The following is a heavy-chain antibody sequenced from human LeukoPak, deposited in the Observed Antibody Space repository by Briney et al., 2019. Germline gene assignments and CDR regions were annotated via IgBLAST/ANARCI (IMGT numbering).Heavy chain of an antibody. J-gene: IGHJ5*02. Sequence: RGASLQISCKGSGSIFTSYWIGWVRQLPGKGLEWMGIIYPGDSDTRYSPSFQGQVTISADKSISTAYLQWSSLKASDTAMYYCARIPTYYDFWSGYYTWYNWFDPWGQGTLVTVSS. CDR1: GSIFTSYW. CDR3: ARIPTYYDFWSGYYTWYNWFDP. CDR2: IYPGDSDT. D-gene: IGHD3-3*01. V-gene: IGHV5-51*01.